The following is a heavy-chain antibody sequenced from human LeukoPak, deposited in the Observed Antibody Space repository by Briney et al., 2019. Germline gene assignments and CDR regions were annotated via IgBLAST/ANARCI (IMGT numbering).Heavy chain of an antibody. Sequence: PGGSLRLSCAASGFTFSFYGMSWVRQAPGKGLEWVSALSGSGGTTYYADFMKGRFTVSRDNSKNTLYLQMNSLRAEDTAVYYCAKEIYDSSGYVFDYWGQGTLVTVSS. V-gene: IGHV3-23*01. D-gene: IGHD3-22*01. CDR3: AKEIYDSSGYVFDY. CDR2: LSGSGGTT. CDR1: GFTFSFYG. J-gene: IGHJ4*02.